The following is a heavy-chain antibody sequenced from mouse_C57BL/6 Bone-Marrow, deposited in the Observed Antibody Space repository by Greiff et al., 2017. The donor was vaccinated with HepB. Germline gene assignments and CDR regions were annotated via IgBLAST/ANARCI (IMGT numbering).Heavy chain of an antibody. J-gene: IGHJ4*01. Sequence: QVQLQQPGAELVMPGASVKPSCKASGYTFTSYWMHWVKQRPGQGLEWIGEIDPSDSYTNYNQKFKGKSTLTVDKSSSTAYMQLSSLTSEDSAVYYCARSSYYYGSSYAMDYWGQGTSVTVSS. CDR3: ARSSYYYGSSYAMDY. CDR2: IDPSDSYT. D-gene: IGHD1-1*01. V-gene: IGHV1-69*01. CDR1: GYTFTSYW.